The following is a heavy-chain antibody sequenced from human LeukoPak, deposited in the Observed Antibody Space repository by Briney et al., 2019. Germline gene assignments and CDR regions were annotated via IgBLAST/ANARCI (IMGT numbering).Heavy chain of an antibody. CDR2: ISAYNGNT. D-gene: IGHD2-2*01. Sequence: ASVKVSCKASGYTFTSYGISWVRQAPGQGLEWMGWISAYNGNTKYSQKFQGRVTITRDTSASTAYMELSSLRFEDTAVYYCAREGCSSTSCYAGSLDIWGQGTMVTVSS. CDR1: GYTFTSYG. CDR3: AREGCSSTSCYAGSLDI. J-gene: IGHJ3*02. V-gene: IGHV1-18*04.